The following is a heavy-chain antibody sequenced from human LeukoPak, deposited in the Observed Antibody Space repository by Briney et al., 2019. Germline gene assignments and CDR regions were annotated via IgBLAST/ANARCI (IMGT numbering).Heavy chain of an antibody. Sequence: PGGSPRLSCAASGFTVSSNYMSWVRQAPGKGLEWVSVIYSGGSTYYADSVKGRFTISRDNSKNTLYLQMNSLRPEDTAVYYCAKDEGNSWYNDYWGQGTLVTVSS. CDR1: GFTVSSNY. J-gene: IGHJ4*02. V-gene: IGHV3-53*05. CDR2: IYSGGST. D-gene: IGHD6-13*01. CDR3: AKDEGNSWYNDY.